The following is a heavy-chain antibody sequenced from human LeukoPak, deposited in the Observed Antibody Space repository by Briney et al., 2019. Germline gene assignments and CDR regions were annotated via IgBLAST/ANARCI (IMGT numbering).Heavy chain of an antibody. CDR1: GFTFSSYE. J-gene: IGHJ4*02. V-gene: IGHV3-48*03. D-gene: IGHD3-16*02. CDR3: ARAYTFGGVIVAFDY. Sequence: PGGSLRLSCAASGFTFSSYEMNWVRQAPGQGLEWVSYISSSGSTIYYADSVKGRFTISRDNAKNSLYLQMNSLRAEDTAVYYCARAYTFGGVIVAFDYWGQGTLVTVSS. CDR2: ISSSGSTI.